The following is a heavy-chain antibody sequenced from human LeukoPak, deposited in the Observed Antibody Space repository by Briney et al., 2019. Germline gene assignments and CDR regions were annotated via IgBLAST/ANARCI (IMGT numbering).Heavy chain of an antibody. CDR3: ARRWLQFRGLAPFDY. J-gene: IGHJ4*02. CDR1: GGSISSYY. D-gene: IGHD5-24*01. Sequence: SETLSLTCTVSGGSISSYYWSWIRQPPGKGLEWIGYIYHSGSTKYNPSLKSRVTISVDTSKNQFSLKLSSVTAADTAVYYCARRWLQFRGLAPFDYWGQGTLVTVSS. V-gene: IGHV4-59*12. CDR2: IYHSGST.